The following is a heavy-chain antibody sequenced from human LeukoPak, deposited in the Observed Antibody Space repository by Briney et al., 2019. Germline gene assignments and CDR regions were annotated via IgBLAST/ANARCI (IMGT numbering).Heavy chain of an antibody. V-gene: IGHV4-31*03. CDR1: GGSISSGGYY. J-gene: IGHJ2*01. D-gene: IGHD3-10*01. CDR3: ARDPSVRLRSFDL. CDR2: IYYSGST. Sequence: SQTLSLTCTVSGGSISSGGYYWSWIRQYQGKGLEWIGYIYYSGSTFYNPSLKSRVTISVDTSKNQFSLKLSSVTAADTAVYYCARDPSVRLRSFDLWGRGTLVTVSS.